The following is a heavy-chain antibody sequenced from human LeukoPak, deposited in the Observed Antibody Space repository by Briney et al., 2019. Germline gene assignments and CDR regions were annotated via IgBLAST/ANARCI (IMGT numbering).Heavy chain of an antibody. CDR2: IYTSGST. Sequence: ETSETLSLTCTVSGGSISSYYWSWIRQPPGKGLEWIGYIYTSGSTNYNPSLKSRVTISVDTSKNQISLKLSSVTAADTAVYYCARQRVLNYHFDYWGRGTLVTVSS. J-gene: IGHJ4*02. V-gene: IGHV4-4*09. D-gene: IGHD6-13*01. CDR3: ARQRVLNYHFDY. CDR1: GGSISSYY.